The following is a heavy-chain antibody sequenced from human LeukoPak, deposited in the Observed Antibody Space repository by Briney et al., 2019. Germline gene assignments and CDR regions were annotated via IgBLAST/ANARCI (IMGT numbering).Heavy chain of an antibody. V-gene: IGHV1-46*01. J-gene: IGHJ4*02. Sequence: ASVTLSCKASGYTFTSCFMHWMRQAPGQGPEWMGIINPRGGSTEYSHKFQGRLTMTSDTSTSTVYMELNSLSSEATAVYFCARVGVTAATADYWGEVTLVTVSS. CDR1: GYTFTSCF. CDR3: ARVGVTAATADY. D-gene: IGHD6-25*01. CDR2: INPRGGST.